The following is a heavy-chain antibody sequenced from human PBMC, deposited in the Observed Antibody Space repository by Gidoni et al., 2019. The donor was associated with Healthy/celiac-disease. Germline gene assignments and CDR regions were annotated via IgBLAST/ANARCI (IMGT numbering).Heavy chain of an antibody. CDR1: AFPFSSHA. Sequence: EVQLLESGGGLVQPGGSLRLACAASAFPFSSHAMSWVRQAPGKGLEWVSAISGSGGSTYYADSVKGRFTISRDNSKNTLYLQMNSLRAEDTAVYYCAKDPKYSSSWYDYWGQGTLVTVSS. CDR2: ISGSGGST. V-gene: IGHV3-23*01. D-gene: IGHD6-13*01. CDR3: AKDPKYSSSWYDY. J-gene: IGHJ4*02.